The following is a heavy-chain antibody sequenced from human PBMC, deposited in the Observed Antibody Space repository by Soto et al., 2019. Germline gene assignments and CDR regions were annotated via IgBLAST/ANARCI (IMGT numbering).Heavy chain of an antibody. V-gene: IGHV1-18*01. J-gene: IGHJ4*02. D-gene: IGHD1-1*01. CDR3: SRGRYGDY. CDR2: ISAHNGNT. Sequence: QVHLVQSGAEVKKPGASVKVSCKGSGYAFTTYGITWVRQAPGQGLEGMGWISAHNGNTNYAQKLQGRVTVTRDTSTSTAYMELRSLRSDATAVYYCSRGRYGDYWGQRALVTVSS. CDR1: GYAFTTYG.